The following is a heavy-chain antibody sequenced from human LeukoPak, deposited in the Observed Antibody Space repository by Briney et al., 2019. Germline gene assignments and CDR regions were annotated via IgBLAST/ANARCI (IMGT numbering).Heavy chain of an antibody. CDR2: ITPNSGGT. CDR3: ARSSIGLGFFDY. D-gene: IGHD2/OR15-2a*01. V-gene: IGHV1-2*02. CDR1: GYTLTELS. Sequence: ASVKVSCKVSGYTLTELSVHWVRQAPGKGLEWMGWITPNSGGTDYALKFQGRVTMTRDTSISTAYMELTGLRSDDTAVYYCARSSIGLGFFDYWGQGTLVTVSS. J-gene: IGHJ4*02.